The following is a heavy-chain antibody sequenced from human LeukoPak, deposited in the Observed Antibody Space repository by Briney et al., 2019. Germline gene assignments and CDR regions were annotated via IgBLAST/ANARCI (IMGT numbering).Heavy chain of an antibody. D-gene: IGHD4-17*01. V-gene: IGHV4-31*03. Sequence: PSQTLSLTCTVSGASISSGGYYWSWIRQHPGKGLEWIGYIYYSGSTYYNPSLKSRVTISVDTSKNQFSLKLSSVTAADTAVYYCARDLMTTVTTNAFDIWGQGTMVTVSS. J-gene: IGHJ3*02. CDR3: ARDLMTTVTTNAFDI. CDR1: GASISSGGYY. CDR2: IYYSGST.